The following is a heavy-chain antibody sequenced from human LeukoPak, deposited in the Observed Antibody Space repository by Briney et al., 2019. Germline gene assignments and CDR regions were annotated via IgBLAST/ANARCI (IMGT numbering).Heavy chain of an antibody. J-gene: IGHJ3*02. D-gene: IGHD2-2*02. V-gene: IGHV1-18*01. CDR1: GYTFTSYG. CDR3: ALNKYCSSTSCYIPAI. CDR2: ISAYNGNT. Sequence: ASVKVSCKASGYTFTSYGINWVRQAPGQGLEWMGWISAYNGNTNYAQKFQGRVTMTTDTSTGTVYMDLRSLRSDDTAVYYCALNKYCSSTSCYIPAIWGQGTMVTVSS.